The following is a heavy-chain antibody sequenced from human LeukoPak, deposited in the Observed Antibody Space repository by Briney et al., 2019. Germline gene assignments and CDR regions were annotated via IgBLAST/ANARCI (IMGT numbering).Heavy chain of an antibody. Sequence: ASVKVSCKASGYTFTSYGISWVPQAPGQGLEWMGWISAYNGNTNYAQKLQGRVTMTTDTSTSTAYMELRSLRSDDTAVYYCARDGWSSYSSGWYDSAWGQGTLVTVSS. V-gene: IGHV1-18*01. CDR3: ARDGWSSYSSGWYDSA. D-gene: IGHD6-19*01. CDR2: ISAYNGNT. CDR1: GYTFTSYG. J-gene: IGHJ4*02.